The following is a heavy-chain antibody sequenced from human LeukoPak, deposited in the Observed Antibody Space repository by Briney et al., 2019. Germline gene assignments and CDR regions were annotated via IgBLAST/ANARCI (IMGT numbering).Heavy chain of an antibody. Sequence: SVKVSCKASGGTFSSYAISWVRQAPGQGLEWMGGIIPIFGTANYAQKFQGRVTITTDESTSTAYMELSSLRSEDTAVYYCARGRYRTSYDFWRLAADAFDIWGQGTMVTVSS. D-gene: IGHD3-3*01. CDR1: GGTFSSYA. J-gene: IGHJ3*02. V-gene: IGHV1-69*05. CDR3: ARGRYRTSYDFWRLAADAFDI. CDR2: IIPIFGTA.